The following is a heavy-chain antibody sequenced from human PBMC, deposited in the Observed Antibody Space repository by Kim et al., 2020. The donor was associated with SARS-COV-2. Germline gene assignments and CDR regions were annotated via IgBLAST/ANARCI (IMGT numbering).Heavy chain of an antibody. CDR2: ISGSGGST. CDR1: GFTFSSYA. J-gene: IGHJ3*02. CDR3: AKVGGDFLTKIVVVTRRAGAFDI. Sequence: GGSLRLSCAASGFTFSSYAMSWVRQAPGKGLEWVSAISGSGGSTYYADSVKGRFTISRDNSKNTLYLQMNSLRAEDTAVYSCAKVGGDFLTKIVVVTRRAGAFDIWGQGRMVTVSS. V-gene: IGHV3-23*01. D-gene: IGHD3-22*01.